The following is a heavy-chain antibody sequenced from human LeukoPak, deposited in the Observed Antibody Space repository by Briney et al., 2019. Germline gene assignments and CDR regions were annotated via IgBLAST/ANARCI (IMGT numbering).Heavy chain of an antibody. Sequence: PSETLSLTCTVSGYSISSGYYWGWIRQPPGKGLDWIGSIYHSGSTYYNPSLKSRVTISVDTSKNQFSLKLSSVTAADTAVYYCARDFTERSSSFIYWGQGTLVTVSS. J-gene: IGHJ4*02. CDR1: GYSISSGYY. V-gene: IGHV4-38-2*02. CDR3: ARDFTERSSSFIY. D-gene: IGHD2-2*01. CDR2: IYHSGST.